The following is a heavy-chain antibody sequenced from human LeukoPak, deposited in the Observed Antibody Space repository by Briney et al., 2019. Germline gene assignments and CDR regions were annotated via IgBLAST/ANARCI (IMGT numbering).Heavy chain of an antibody. CDR3: ARDRYYYGSGSYNWFDP. CDR2: IYTSGST. CDR1: GGSISSYY. J-gene: IGHJ5*02. D-gene: IGHD3-10*01. Sequence: SETLSLTCTVSGGSISSYYWSCIRQPAGEGLGWIGRIYTSGSTNYNPSLKSRVTISVDTSKNQFSLKLSSVTAADTAVYYCARDRYYYGSGSYNWFDPWGQGTLVTVSS. V-gene: IGHV4-4*07.